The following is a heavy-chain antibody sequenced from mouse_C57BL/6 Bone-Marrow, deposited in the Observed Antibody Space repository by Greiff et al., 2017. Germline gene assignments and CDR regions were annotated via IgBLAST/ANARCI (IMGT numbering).Heavy chain of an antibody. V-gene: IGHV1-64*01. J-gene: IGHJ2*03. Sequence: VQLQQPGAELVKPGASVKLSCTASGYTFTSYWMHWVKQRPGQGLEWIGMIHPNSGSTNYNEKFKNKATLTVDKSSSTAYMQLSSLTSEDSAVYYCARHGSFFDYWGQGTSLTVSS. CDR1: GYTFTSYW. CDR3: ARHGSFFDY. CDR2: IHPNSGST.